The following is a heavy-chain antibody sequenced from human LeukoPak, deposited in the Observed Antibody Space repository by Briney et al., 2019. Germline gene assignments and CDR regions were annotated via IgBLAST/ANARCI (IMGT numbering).Heavy chain of an antibody. J-gene: IGHJ5*02. Sequence: GGSLRHSCAASGFTFSSYDRTWVRQAPGRGLEWVSSIRPSGDNTYYGDSVKGRFTISRDNSKNTVYLQMNNMRVDDTAVYYCARVAGWHWFDPWGQGTLVTVSS. CDR1: GFTFSSYD. CDR3: ARVAGWHWFDP. D-gene: IGHD6-19*01. CDR2: IRPSGDNT. V-gene: IGHV3-23*01.